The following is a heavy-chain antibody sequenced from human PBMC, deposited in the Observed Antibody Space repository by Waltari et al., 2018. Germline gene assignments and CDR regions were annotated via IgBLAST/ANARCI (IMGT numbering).Heavy chain of an antibody. V-gene: IGHV4-4*07. CDR1: GGSIIRYS. CDR2: IYPGATP. Sequence: QVQLQESGPGLVKPSETLSLTCTVSGGSIIRYSWSWIRQPAGKGLEWIGRIYPGATPYYNPSLQTRIMMSVDTSQNQFSLKLSSVTAADTAVYYCARTYGSGTFIYMDVWGKGTTVTVSS. CDR3: ARTYGSGTFIYMDV. D-gene: IGHD3-10*01. J-gene: IGHJ6*03.